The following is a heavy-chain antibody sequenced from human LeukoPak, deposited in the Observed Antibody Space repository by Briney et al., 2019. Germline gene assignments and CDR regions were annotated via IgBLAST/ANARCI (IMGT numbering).Heavy chain of an antibody. CDR3: AKDQEKARATGGFDY. CDR1: GFTFDDYA. Sequence: GRSLRLSCAASGFTFDDYAMHWVRQAPGKGLEWVSGISWDSGSIDYADSVKGRFTISRDNSKNTLYLQMNSLRAEDTAVYYCAKDQEKARATGGFDYWGQGTLVTVSS. CDR2: ISWDSGSI. V-gene: IGHV3-9*01. D-gene: IGHD1-26*01. J-gene: IGHJ4*02.